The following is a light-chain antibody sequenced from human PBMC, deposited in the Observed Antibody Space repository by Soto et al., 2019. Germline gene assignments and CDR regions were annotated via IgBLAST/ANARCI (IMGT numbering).Light chain of an antibody. J-gene: IGLJ2*01. CDR2: DVS. CDR3: CSYKASSVL. Sequence: QSVLTQPASVSGSPGQSITISRTGTGSDYVSWYQQHPGKAPRLIIYDVSDRPSGVSNRFSGSKSGNTASLTISGLQAEDEAHYYCCSYKASSVLFGGGTKLTVL. V-gene: IGLV2-14*03. CDR1: GSDY.